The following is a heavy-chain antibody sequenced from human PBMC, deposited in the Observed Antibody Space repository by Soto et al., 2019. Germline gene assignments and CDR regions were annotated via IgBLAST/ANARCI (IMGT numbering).Heavy chain of an antibody. CDR3: ARDMREGLSGWHGVDY. D-gene: IGHD6-19*01. CDR2: VNPSSGVT. Sequence: QVQLVQSGAEVKKPGASVKVSCKPFGYTFTSYYIHWVRQAPGEGLEWIGIVNPSSGVTGYTQKFQGRVTMTTDPSTRTVYMELSSLRSEDTAVYYCARDMREGLSGWHGVDYWGQGTLVTVSS. V-gene: IGHV1-46*01. J-gene: IGHJ4*02. CDR1: GYTFTSYY.